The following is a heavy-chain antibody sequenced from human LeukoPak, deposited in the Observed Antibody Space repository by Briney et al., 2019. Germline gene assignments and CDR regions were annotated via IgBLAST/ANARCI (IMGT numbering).Heavy chain of an antibody. J-gene: IGHJ5*02. D-gene: IGHD3-10*01. CDR3: ATDLTMVRGVIMP. V-gene: IGHV1-2*02. CDR1: GYTFTGYY. CDR2: VNPNSGGT. Sequence: ASVKVSCKASGYTFTGYYMHWVRQAPGQGLEWMGWVNPNSGGTNYAQKFQGRVTMTRDTSISTAYMDLSRLTSDDTAVYYCATDLTMVRGVIMPWGQGTLVTVSS.